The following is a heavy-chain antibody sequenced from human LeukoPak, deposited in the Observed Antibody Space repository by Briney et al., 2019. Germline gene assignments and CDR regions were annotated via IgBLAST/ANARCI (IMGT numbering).Heavy chain of an antibody. J-gene: IGHJ6*03. D-gene: IGHD3-22*01. V-gene: IGHV1-18*04. CDR3: ARAWGYYDSSGYYYPRYYYYYMDV. Sequence: ASVKVSCKASGYTFTGYYMHWVRQAPGQGLEWMGWISAYNGNTNYAQKLQGRVTMTTDTSTSTAYMELRSLRSDDTAVYYCARAWGYYDSSGYYYPRYYYYYMDVWGKGTTVTVSS. CDR1: GYTFTGYY. CDR2: ISAYNGNT.